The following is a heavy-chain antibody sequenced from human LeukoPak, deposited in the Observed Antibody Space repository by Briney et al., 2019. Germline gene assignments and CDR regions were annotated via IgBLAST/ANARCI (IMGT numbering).Heavy chain of an antibody. Sequence: PGGSLRLSCAASGFTVSSNYMSWVRQAPGKGLEWVSVIYSGGSTYYADSVKGRFTISRDNSKNTLYLQMNSLRAEDTAVYYCASSSWNYYDSSGDLKACYYCGEGTLVTVSS. CDR3: ASSSWNYYDSSGDLKACYY. CDR2: IYSGGST. J-gene: IGHJ4*02. V-gene: IGHV3-66*02. D-gene: IGHD3-22*01. CDR1: GFTVSSNY.